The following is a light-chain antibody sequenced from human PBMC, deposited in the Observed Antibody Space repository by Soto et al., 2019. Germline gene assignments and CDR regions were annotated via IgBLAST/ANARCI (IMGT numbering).Light chain of an antibody. CDR2: DAS. CDR1: QDIRFY. V-gene: IGKV1-33*01. Sequence: DVQRTQYTSSLSASLGDRFAITCQASQDIRFYLNWYQHKTGQAPKLLIYDASQLETGVPSKFSGSGSGTDFTFTINNVQAEDIGTYYCQHYNSLPITFGQRTRLAI. CDR3: QHYNSLPIT. J-gene: IGKJ5*01.